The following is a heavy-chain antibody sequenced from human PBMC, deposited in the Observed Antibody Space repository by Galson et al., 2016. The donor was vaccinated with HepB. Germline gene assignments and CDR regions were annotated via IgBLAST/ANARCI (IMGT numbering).Heavy chain of an antibody. Sequence: SVKVSCKASGFTFSSSAVQWVRQARGQGLEWIGWIVVGTGNTNYAQKFQGRVTITRDKSTSRAFMELSSLTSEDTAMYYCAAEYRDYVLDPWGQGTLVTVSS. D-gene: IGHD3-10*02. CDR2: IVVGTGNT. CDR1: GFTFSSSA. V-gene: IGHV1-58*01. CDR3: AAEYRDYVLDP. J-gene: IGHJ5*02.